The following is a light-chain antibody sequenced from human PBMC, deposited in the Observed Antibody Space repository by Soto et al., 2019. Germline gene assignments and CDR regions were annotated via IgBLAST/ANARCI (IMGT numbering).Light chain of an antibody. Sequence: EIVSTQSPATLSLSPGERATLSCRASQSFSSYLAWYQQRPGQAPRLLIYDASVRATGIPPRFSGSGSGTDFTLTISSLEPEDFAVYYCQQRGNWPITFGQGTRLEIK. V-gene: IGKV3-11*01. CDR2: DAS. J-gene: IGKJ5*01. CDR3: QQRGNWPIT. CDR1: QSFSSY.